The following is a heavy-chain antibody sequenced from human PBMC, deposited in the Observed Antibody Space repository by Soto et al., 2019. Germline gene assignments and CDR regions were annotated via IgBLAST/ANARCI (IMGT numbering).Heavy chain of an antibody. J-gene: IGHJ6*01. CDR2: IIPIFGTA. CDR3: ARDEVHDGIDD. V-gene: IGHV1-69*01. CDR1: GGPFRSYA. Sequence: QVSCTASGGPFRSYAISWVRQAPGRGLEWMGGIIPIFGTANYAQKFQGRVTITADESTSTAYMELSSLRSEDTAVYYCARDEVHDGIDDWCQG.